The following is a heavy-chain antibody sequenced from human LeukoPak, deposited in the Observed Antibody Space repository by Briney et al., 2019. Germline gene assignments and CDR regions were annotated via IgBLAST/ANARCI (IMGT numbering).Heavy chain of an antibody. D-gene: IGHD1-7*01. V-gene: IGHV4-30-2*01. J-gene: IGHJ3*02. CDR3: ARSDWNYAAFDI. Sequence: PSETLSLTCTVSGGSISSGGYYWSWIRQPPGKGLEWIGYIYHSGSTYYNPSLKSRVTISVDRSKNQFSLKLSSVTAADTAVYYCARSDWNYAAFDIWGQGTMVTVSS. CDR2: IYHSGST. CDR1: GGSISSGGYY.